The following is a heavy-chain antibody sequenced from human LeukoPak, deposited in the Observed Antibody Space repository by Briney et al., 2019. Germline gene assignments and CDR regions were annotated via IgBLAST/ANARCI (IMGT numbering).Heavy chain of an antibody. CDR2: INPNSGGT. CDR1: GYTFTGYY. Sequence: GASVKVSCKASGYTFTGYYMHWVRQAPGQGLEWMGWINPNSGGTNYAQKFQGRVTMTRDTSISTAYMELTRLEFDDTAIYYCARGLLVHESGGSGWYHLWGQGTLVTVSS. CDR3: ARGLLVHESGGSGWYHL. V-gene: IGHV1-2*02. J-gene: IGHJ4*02. D-gene: IGHD6-19*01.